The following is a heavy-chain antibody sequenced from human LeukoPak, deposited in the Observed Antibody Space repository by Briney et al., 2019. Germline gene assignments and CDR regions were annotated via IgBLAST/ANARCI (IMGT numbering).Heavy chain of an antibody. CDR3: AKDFGHYDMSPPLDY. Sequence: PGGSLRLSCAAFGFTFSSYAMRWVGQAPGKGLEWVSAISGSGGSTYYADSVNGRFTSSRDNSKNTLYMQMNSLRAENTAVYYCAKDFGHYDMSPPLDYWGQGALVTVSS. D-gene: IGHD3-9*01. V-gene: IGHV3-23*01. CDR2: ISGSGGST. CDR1: GFTFSSYA. J-gene: IGHJ4*02.